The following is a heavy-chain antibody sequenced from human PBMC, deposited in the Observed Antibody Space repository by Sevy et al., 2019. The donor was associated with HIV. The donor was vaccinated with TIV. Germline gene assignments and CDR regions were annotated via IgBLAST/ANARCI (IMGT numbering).Heavy chain of an antibody. D-gene: IGHD1-26*01. CDR3: AKDIKPWELHQSFDY. Sequence: GGSLRLSCAASGFTFDDYTMHWVRQAPGKGLEWVSLISWDGGSTYYADSVKGRFTISRDNSKNSLYLQMNSLRTEDTALYYCAKDIKPWELHQSFDYWGQGTLVTVSS. V-gene: IGHV3-43*01. J-gene: IGHJ4*02. CDR2: ISWDGGST. CDR1: GFTFDDYT.